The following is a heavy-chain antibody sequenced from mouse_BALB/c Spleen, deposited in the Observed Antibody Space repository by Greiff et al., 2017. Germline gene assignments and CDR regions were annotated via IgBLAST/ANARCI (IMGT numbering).Heavy chain of an antibody. J-gene: IGHJ3*01. CDR3: AISTMITTWFAY. D-gene: IGHD2-4*01. Sequence: VQLVESGPGLVQPSQSLSITCTVSGFSLTSYGVHWVRQSPGKGLEWLGVIWSGGSTDYNAAFISRLSISKDNSKSQVFFKMNSLQANDTAIYYCAISTMITTWFAYWGQGTLVTVSA. CDR2: IWSGGST. CDR1: GFSLTSYG. V-gene: IGHV2-2*02.